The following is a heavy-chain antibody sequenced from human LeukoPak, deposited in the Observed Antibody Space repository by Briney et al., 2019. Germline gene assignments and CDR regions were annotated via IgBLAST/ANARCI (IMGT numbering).Heavy chain of an antibody. CDR2: VIPMFTTT. V-gene: IGHV1-69*13. CDR1: VGTFTAYG. Sequence: GASVKVSSTASVGTFTAYGISWVRQAPGQGLEWMGGVIPMFTTTNYGQTLQGRITITADESTNTAYMELSSLRYEDTAVYYCARGLLRFLEWRNFDSWGQGTLVSVSS. CDR3: ARGLLRFLEWRNFDS. D-gene: IGHD3-3*01. J-gene: IGHJ4*02.